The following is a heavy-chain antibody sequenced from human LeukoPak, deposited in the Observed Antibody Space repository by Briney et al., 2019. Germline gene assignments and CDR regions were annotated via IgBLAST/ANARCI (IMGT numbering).Heavy chain of an antibody. CDR2: ISSSGSTI. V-gene: IGHV3-48*03. Sequence: PGGSLRLSCAASGFTFSSYEMNWVRQAPGKGLEWVSYISSSGSTIYYADSVKGRFTISRDNAKNSLYLQMNSLRADDTAVYYCATRRYFDWLNAFDIWGQGTMATVSS. CDR1: GFTFSSYE. J-gene: IGHJ3*02. D-gene: IGHD3-9*01. CDR3: ATRRYFDWLNAFDI.